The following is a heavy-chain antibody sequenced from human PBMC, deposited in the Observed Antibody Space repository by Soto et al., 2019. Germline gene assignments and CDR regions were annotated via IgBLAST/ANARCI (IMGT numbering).Heavy chain of an antibody. D-gene: IGHD3-16*01. V-gene: IGHV1-3*01. CDR1: GFTFTSSA. CDR3: ARNLAGGGSYFDY. CDR2: IDVGNGNT. Sequence: KEPGASVKVSCKASGFTFTSSAMQWVRQARGQSLEWMGWIDVGNGNTKYSQKFQGRVTITRDTSASTAYMELSSLRSEDTAVYYCARNLAGGGSYFDYWGQGTLVTVSS. J-gene: IGHJ4*02.